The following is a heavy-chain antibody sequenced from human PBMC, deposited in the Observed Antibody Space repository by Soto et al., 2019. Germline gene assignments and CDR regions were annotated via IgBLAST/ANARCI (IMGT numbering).Heavy chain of an antibody. J-gene: IGHJ4*02. V-gene: IGHV3-30*18. Sequence: PGGSLRLSCAASGFTFSCYGMHWVRQAPGKGLEWVAVISYDGSNKYYADSVKGRFTISRDNSKNTLYLQMNSLRAEDTAVYHCAKGADSYYYDSSGYSFDYWGQGTLVTVSS. D-gene: IGHD3-22*01. CDR2: ISYDGSNK. CDR1: GFTFSCYG. CDR3: AKGADSYYYDSSGYSFDY.